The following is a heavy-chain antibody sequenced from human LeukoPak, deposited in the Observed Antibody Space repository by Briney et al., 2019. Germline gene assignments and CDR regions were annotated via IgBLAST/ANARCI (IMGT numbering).Heavy chain of an antibody. Sequence: PSETLSLTCTVSGGSISSSSYYWGWIRQPPGKGLQWIGSIYYSGSTYYNPSLKSRVTISVDTSKNQFSLKLSSVTAADTAVYYCASRHLRTKGAFDIWGQGTMVTVSS. CDR3: ASRHLRTKGAFDI. D-gene: IGHD3-16*01. CDR2: IYYSGST. V-gene: IGHV4-39*01. J-gene: IGHJ3*02. CDR1: GGSISSSSYY.